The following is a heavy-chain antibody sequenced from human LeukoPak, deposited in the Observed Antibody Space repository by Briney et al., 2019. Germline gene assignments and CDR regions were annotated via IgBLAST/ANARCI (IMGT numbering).Heavy chain of an antibody. V-gene: IGHV3-23*01. Sequence: GGSLRLSCATSGFTFSSYALNWVRQAPGKGLGWVAGISASSGNTFYADSVKGRFTISRDSSKSTLFLQMNSLRAEDTAVYYCAKVSCGGNCFYAFDVWGRGTMVAVSS. J-gene: IGHJ3*01. D-gene: IGHD2-21*02. CDR3: AKVSCGGNCFYAFDV. CDR2: ISASSGNT. CDR1: GFTFSSYA.